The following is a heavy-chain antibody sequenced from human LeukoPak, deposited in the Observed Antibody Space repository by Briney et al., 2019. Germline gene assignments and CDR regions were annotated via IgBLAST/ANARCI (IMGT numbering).Heavy chain of an antibody. CDR2: IRSKAYGGTT. CDR1: GFTFGDYA. D-gene: IGHD3-22*01. Sequence: PGRSLRLSCTASGFTFGDYAMSWVRQAPGKGLEWVGFIRSKAYGGTTEYAASVKGRFTISRDDSKNTLYLQMNSLKTEDTAVYYCTTDPLSSDSSGYYPFDYWGQGTLVTVSS. J-gene: IGHJ4*02. CDR3: TTDPLSSDSSGYYPFDY. V-gene: IGHV3-49*04.